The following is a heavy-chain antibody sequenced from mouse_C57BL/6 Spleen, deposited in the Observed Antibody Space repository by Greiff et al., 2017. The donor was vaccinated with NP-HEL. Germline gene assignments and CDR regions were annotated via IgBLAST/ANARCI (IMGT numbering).Heavy chain of an antibody. Sequence: VQLKESGPELVKPGASVKMSCKASGYTFTDYYMHWVKQSPGKSLEWIGYIYPNNGGNGYNQKFKGKATLTVDKSSSTAYLELRSLTSEDSAVYYCARSSDYGSSQAWFAYWGQGTLVTVSA. CDR1: GYTFTDYY. V-gene: IGHV1-34*01. J-gene: IGHJ3*01. CDR2: IYPNNGGN. CDR3: ARSSDYGSSQAWFAY. D-gene: IGHD1-1*01.